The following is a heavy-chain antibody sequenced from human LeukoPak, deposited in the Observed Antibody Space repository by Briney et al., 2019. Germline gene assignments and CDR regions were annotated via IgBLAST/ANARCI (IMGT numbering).Heavy chain of an antibody. J-gene: IGHJ5*02. D-gene: IGHD6-6*01. CDR2: INSDGSST. CDR1: GFTFSSYW. CDR3: ARAQYIPPFDP. V-gene: IGHV3-74*01. Sequence: GGSLRLSCAASGFTFSSYWMHWVRQAPGKGLVLASRINSDGSSTSYADSVKGRFTISRDNAKNTLYLQMNSLRAEDTAVYYCARAQYIPPFDPWGQGTLVTVSS.